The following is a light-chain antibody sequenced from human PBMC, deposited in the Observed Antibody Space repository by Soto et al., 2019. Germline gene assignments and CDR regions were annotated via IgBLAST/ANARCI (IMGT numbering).Light chain of an antibody. J-gene: IGLJ2*01. CDR3: QSYDNSPSGDVV. CDR2: ANS. CDR1: SSNIGAGYD. V-gene: IGLV1-40*01. Sequence: QSVLTQPPSVSGAPGQRVTISCTGSSSNIGAGYDVHWYQQLPGTAPRLLIYANSDRPSGVPDRFSGSKSGTSASLAITGLQAEDEADYYCQSYDNSPSGDVVSGGGTKVTVL.